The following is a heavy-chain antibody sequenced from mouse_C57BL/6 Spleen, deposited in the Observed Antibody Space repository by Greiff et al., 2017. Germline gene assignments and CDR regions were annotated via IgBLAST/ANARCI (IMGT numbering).Heavy chain of an antibody. CDR1: GYTFTSYW. J-gene: IGHJ3*01. CDR3: ARGRDSNYED. CDR2: IHPNSGST. D-gene: IGHD2-5*01. Sequence: QVQLQQPGAELVKPGASVKLSCKASGYTFTSYWMHWVKQRPGQGLEWIGMIHPNSGSTNYNEKFKSKATLTVDKSSSTAYMQLSSLTSEDSAVYYWARGRDSNYEDWGQGTLVTVSA. V-gene: IGHV1-64*01.